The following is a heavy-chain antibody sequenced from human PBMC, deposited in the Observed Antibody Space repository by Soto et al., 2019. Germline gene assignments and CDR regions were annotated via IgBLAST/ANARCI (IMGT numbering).Heavy chain of an antibody. CDR2: VYNDGDTT. J-gene: IGHJ4*02. CDR3: EIRPGYSTGGDY. CDR1: GLTFRTYW. V-gene: IGHV3-74*03. Sequence: EVQLVESGGGLVQPGGSLRLSCAASGLTFRTYWVIWVRQAPGKGLVWVSRVYNDGDTTMHAASVTGRFTNSRDNAKNTMYLQMSGLRVEDTAMYYGEIRPGYSTGGDYWGQGTLVTVSS. D-gene: IGHD2-15*01.